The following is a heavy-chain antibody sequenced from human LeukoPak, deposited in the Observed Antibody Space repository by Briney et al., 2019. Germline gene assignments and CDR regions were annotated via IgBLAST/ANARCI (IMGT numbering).Heavy chain of an antibody. V-gene: IGHV3-74*01. CDR2: INSDGSST. D-gene: IGHD3-3*01. CDR1: GFTFSSYW. Sequence: GGSLRLSCAAFGFTFSSYWMHWVRQAPGKGLVWVSRINSDGSSTSYADSVKGRFTISRDNAKNTLYLQMNSLRAEDTAVYYCARGPYYDFWSAEELDYWGQGTLVTVSS. CDR3: ARGPYYDFWSAEELDY. J-gene: IGHJ4*02.